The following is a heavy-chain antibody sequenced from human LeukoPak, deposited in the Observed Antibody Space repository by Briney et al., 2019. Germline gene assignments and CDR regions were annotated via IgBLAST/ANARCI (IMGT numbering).Heavy chain of an antibody. CDR2: IGSSEK. J-gene: IGHJ3*02. CDR1: GFTFNIFA. CDR3: AKDSFDHNGVYDAFDI. D-gene: IGHD3-9*01. Sequence: PGGSLRLSCAASGFTFNIFAMSWVRQAPGKGLDWVSTIGSSEKYYADSVKGRFTISRDNSKKTLYLQMNSLRAEDTAIYYCAKDSFDHNGVYDAFDIWGQGTLVTVSP. V-gene: IGHV3-23*01.